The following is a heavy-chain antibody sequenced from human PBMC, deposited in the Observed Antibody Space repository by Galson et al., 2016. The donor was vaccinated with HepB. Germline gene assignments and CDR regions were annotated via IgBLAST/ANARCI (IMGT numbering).Heavy chain of an antibody. Sequence: SLRLSCAASGFTFSSYSMNWVRQAPGKGLEWVASISSSSSYLYYADAVKGRFTIYRDNAKNSLYLQMNSLRAEDTAVYYCAREGYCSSTSCYPFDYWGQGTLVTVSS. CDR1: GFTFSSYS. J-gene: IGHJ4*02. CDR3: AREGYCSSTSCYPFDY. V-gene: IGHV3-21*01. D-gene: IGHD2-2*01. CDR2: ISSSSSYL.